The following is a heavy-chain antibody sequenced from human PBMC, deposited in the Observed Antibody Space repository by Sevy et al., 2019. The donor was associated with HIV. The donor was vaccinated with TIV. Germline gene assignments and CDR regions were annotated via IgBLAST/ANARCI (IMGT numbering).Heavy chain of an antibody. CDR1: GSTFSYDY. J-gene: IGHJ5*02. CDR2: INSAGT. V-gene: IGHV1-2*02. CDR3: TTSANLDTSWFDP. D-gene: IGHD1-1*01. Sequence: ASVKVSCKTSGSTFSYDYIHWVRQAPGERLEWMGWINSAGTNYAETFQGRVTMTRDASITTAYMELNSLRSDDTAASSCTTSANLDTSWFDPWGQGVVVTVSS.